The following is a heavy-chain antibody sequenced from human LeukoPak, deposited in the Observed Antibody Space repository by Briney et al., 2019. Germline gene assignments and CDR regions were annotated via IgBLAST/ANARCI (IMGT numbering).Heavy chain of an antibody. J-gene: IGHJ4*02. CDR3: ARDFTGYSSSWYYGY. CDR1: GFTFSSYS. D-gene: IGHD6-13*01. CDR2: ISSSSSYI. Sequence: GGSLRLSCAASGFTFSSYSMHWVRQAPGKGLEWVSSISSSSSYISYADSVKGRFTISRDNSKNTLYLQMNSLRAEDTAVYYCARDFTGYSSSWYYGYWVQGTLVTVSS. V-gene: IGHV3-21*01.